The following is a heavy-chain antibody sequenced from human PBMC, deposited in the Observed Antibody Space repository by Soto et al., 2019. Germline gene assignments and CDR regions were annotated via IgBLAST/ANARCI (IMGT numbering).Heavy chain of an antibody. J-gene: IGHJ4*02. D-gene: IGHD3-22*01. V-gene: IGHV3-33*01. CDR3: ARGGYYDSSGYPAPFDD. CDR2: IWYDGSNK. Sequence: QVQLVESGGGVVQPGRSLRLSCAASGFTFSSYGMHWVRQAPGKGLEWVAVIWYDGSNKYYADSVKGRFTISRDNSKNTQYLQMNSLRAEDTSVYYCARGGYYDSSGYPAPFDDWGQGTLVTVSS. CDR1: GFTFSSYG.